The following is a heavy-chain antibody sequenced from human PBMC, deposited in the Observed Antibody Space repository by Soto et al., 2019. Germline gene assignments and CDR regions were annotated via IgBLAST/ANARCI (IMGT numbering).Heavy chain of an antibody. CDR2: IILIFGTA. V-gene: IGHV1-69*13. J-gene: IGHJ4*02. Sequence: GASVKVSCKASGGTFSSYAISWVRQAPGQGLEWMGGIILIFGTANYAQKFQGRVTITADESTSTAYMELSSLRSEDTAVYYCARGDGIYYFDYWGQGTLVTVSS. CDR1: GGTFSSYA. D-gene: IGHD1-26*01. CDR3: ARGDGIYYFDY.